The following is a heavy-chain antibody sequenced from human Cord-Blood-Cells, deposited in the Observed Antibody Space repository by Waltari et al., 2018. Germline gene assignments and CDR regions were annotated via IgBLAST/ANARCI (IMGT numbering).Heavy chain of an antibody. CDR2: IIPIFGTA. V-gene: IGHV1-69*01. Sequence: QVQLVQSGAAVKKPGSSVKVSCQASGGTFSSYAISRVCQGPGQGLEWRGGIIPIFGTANYAQKFQGRVTITADESTSTAYMELSSLRSEDTAVYYCATRYNWNYGDAFDIWGQGTMVTVSS. D-gene: IGHD1-7*01. CDR1: GGTFSSYA. J-gene: IGHJ3*02. CDR3: ATRYNWNYGDAFDI.